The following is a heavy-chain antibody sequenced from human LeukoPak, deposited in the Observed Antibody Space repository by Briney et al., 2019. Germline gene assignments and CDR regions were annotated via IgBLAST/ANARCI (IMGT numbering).Heavy chain of an antibody. CDR2: ISYDGSNK. CDR1: GFTFSSYA. Sequence: PGRSLRLSCAASGFTFSSYAMHWVRQAPGKGLEWVAVISYDGSNKYYADSVKGRFTISRDSSKNTLYLQMNSLRAEDTAVYYCARAPSYDILTGYYPAWGQGTLVTVSS. J-gene: IGHJ5*02. V-gene: IGHV3-30*04. D-gene: IGHD3-9*01. CDR3: ARAPSYDILTGYYPA.